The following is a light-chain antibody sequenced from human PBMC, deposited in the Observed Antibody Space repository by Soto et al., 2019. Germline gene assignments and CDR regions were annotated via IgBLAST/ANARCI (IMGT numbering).Light chain of an antibody. CDR3: LLSYNGPYV. Sequence: QAVVTQEPSLTVSPGEPGTLTCGSSTGAVTNGHYPYWFQQKPGQAPRTLIYDTTNRHSWTPARFSGSLLGGKAALTLSGAQPEDEAEYYCLLSYNGPYVFGTGTKVTVL. J-gene: IGLJ1*01. CDR2: DTT. CDR1: TGAVTNGHY. V-gene: IGLV7-46*01.